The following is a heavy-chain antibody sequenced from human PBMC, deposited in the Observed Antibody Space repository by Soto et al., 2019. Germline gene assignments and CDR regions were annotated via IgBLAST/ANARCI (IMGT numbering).Heavy chain of an antibody. CDR1: GFTFSSYE. Sequence: GGSLRLSCAASGFTFSSYEMNWVRQAPGKGLEWVSYISSSGSTIYYADSVKGRFTISRDNAKNSLYLQMNSLRAEETAVYYCARRSSSGYGMDLWGPGTTVTVSS. V-gene: IGHV3-48*03. J-gene: IGHJ6*02. CDR3: ARRSSSGYGMDL. CDR2: ISSSGSTI. D-gene: IGHD1-26*01.